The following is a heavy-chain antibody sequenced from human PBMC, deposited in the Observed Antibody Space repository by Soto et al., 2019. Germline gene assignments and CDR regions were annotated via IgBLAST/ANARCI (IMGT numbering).Heavy chain of an antibody. J-gene: IGHJ4*02. CDR2: INPDGRTI. D-gene: IGHD4-4*01. V-gene: IGHV3-74*01. CDR1: AFSFSTSW. Sequence: PGGSLRLSCASSAFSFSTSWMHWVRQAPGEGLVWVSRINPDGRTINYADSVKGRFTISRDNAKNTLYLQMNILRVEDTDVYFCATAGNYSFDNWGLGTLVTVSS. CDR3: ATAGNYSFDN.